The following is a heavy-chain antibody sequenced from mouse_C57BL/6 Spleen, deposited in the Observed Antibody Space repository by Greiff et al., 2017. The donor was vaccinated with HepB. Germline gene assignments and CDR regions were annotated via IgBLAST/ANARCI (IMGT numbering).Heavy chain of an antibody. CDR2: INPNNGGT. CDR3: ARMGDMGPFAD. J-gene: IGHJ3*01. V-gene: IGHV1-26*01. D-gene: IGHD1-1*02. CDR1: GYTFTDYY. Sequence: VQLQQSGPELVKPGASVKISCKASGYTFTDYYMNWVKQSHGKSLEWIGDINPNNGGTSYNQKFKGKATLTVDKSSSTAYMELRSLTSEDSAVYYCARMGDMGPFADWGQGTLVTVSA.